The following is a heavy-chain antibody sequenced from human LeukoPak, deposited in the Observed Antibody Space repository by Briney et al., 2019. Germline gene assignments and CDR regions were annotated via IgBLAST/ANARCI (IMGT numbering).Heavy chain of an antibody. CDR1: GGSISSYY. Sequence: SETLSLTCTVSGGSISSYYWSWIRQPPGKGLEWIGYISYSGSTNYNPSLKSRVSISVDMSKNQFSLKLSSVTAVDTAMYYCARGGPLQFDYWGQGTLVTVSS. CDR2: ISYSGST. D-gene: IGHD2-15*01. J-gene: IGHJ4*02. V-gene: IGHV4-59*01. CDR3: ARGGPLQFDY.